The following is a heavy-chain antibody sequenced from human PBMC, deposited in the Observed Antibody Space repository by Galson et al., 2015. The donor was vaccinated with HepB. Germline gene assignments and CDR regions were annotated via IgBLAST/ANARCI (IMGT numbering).Heavy chain of an antibody. V-gene: IGHV4-39*02. J-gene: IGHJ4*02. D-gene: IGHD1-26*01. CDR2: IYYSGST. CDR1: GGSISSSSYF. Sequence: LTCTVSGGSISSSSYFWGWIRQPPGKGLEWIGSIYYSGSTYYNPSLKSRITISVDTSKNQFSLRLTSVTAADTAVYYCARDGGGLVGISFDYWGQGTLVTVSS. CDR3: ARDGGGLVGISFDY.